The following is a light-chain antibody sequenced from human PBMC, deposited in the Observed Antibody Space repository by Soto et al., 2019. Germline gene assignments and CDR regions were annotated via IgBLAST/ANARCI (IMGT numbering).Light chain of an antibody. CDR1: TSNIGGNT. Sequence: QSVLTQPPSTSGTPGQRVTISCSGSTSNIGGNTVTWCQQLPGTAPKLLFYSDDQRPSGVPDRFSGSKSGTTASLAISGLQSEDEADYYCATWDDALKAYVFGTGTKVTVL. V-gene: IGLV1-44*01. CDR3: ATWDDALKAYV. J-gene: IGLJ1*01. CDR2: SDD.